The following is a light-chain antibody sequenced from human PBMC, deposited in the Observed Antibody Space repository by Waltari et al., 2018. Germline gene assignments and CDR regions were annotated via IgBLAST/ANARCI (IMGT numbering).Light chain of an antibody. J-gene: IGKJ1*01. CDR1: QTISNG. CDR2: KAS. CDR3: LQYNSYSWT. V-gene: IGKV1-5*03. Sequence: DIQMTQSPSTLSASVGDRVTITCRASQTISNGLAWCQQKPGKAPKLLIYKASGLESGVPSRFSGSGSGTDFTLTISSLQPEDVGTYYCLQYNSYSWTFGHGTKVEI.